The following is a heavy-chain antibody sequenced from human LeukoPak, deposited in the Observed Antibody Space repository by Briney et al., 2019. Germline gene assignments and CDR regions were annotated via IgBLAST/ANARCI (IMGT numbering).Heavy chain of an antibody. CDR2: ISSTSTTI. J-gene: IGHJ4*02. V-gene: IGHV3-48*01. CDR3: AREVLHYDSSGYYYREYYFDY. Sequence: GGSLRLSCAASGFSFNSYSMNWVRQAPGKGLEWISYISSTSTTIYYKDSVKGRFTISRDNAKNSLYLQMNSLRAEDTAVYYCAREVLHYDSSGYYYREYYFDYWGQGTLVTVSS. CDR1: GFSFNSYS. D-gene: IGHD3-22*01.